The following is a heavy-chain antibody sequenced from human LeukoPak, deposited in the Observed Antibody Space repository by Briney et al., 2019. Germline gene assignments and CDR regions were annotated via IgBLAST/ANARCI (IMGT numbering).Heavy chain of an antibody. CDR3: ARGLRFLEWFFSVANWFDP. Sequence: ASVKVSCKASGYTFTSYDINWVRQATGQGPEWMGWMNPNSGNTGYAQKFQGRVTMTRNTSISTAYMELSSLRSEDTAVYYCARGLRFLEWFFSVANWFDPWGQGTLVTVSS. CDR2: MNPNSGNT. V-gene: IGHV1-8*01. CDR1: GYTFTSYD. D-gene: IGHD3-3*01. J-gene: IGHJ5*02.